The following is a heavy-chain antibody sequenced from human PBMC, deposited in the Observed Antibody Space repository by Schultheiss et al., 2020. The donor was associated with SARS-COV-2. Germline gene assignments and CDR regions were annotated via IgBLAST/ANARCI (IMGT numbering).Heavy chain of an antibody. CDR1: GYSFTSYW. V-gene: IGHV5-51*01. D-gene: IGHD3-10*01. CDR3: ARQQSWGSTHLDY. CDR2: IYPGDSDT. Sequence: GESLKISCKGSGYSFTSYWIGWVRQMPGKGLEWMGIIYPGDSDTIYSPSFQGRVTISADKSISTAYLQWSSLKASDTAMYYCARQQSWGSTHLDYWGQGTLVTVSS. J-gene: IGHJ4*02.